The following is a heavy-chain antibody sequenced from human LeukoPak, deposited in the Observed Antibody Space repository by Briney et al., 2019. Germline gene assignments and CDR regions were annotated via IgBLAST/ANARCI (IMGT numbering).Heavy chain of an antibody. CDR3: ARDLYQSIGSGWPD. CDR1: RYTFTSHG. D-gene: IGHD6-19*01. V-gene: IGHV1-18*01. CDR2: ISAYNGNT. Sequence: ASVKVSCKASRYTFTSHGISWVRQDPGQGLEWMGWISAYNGNTNYAQKLQGRVTMTTDTSTSTAYMELRTLRSDDTAVYYCARDLYQSIGSGWPDWGQGTLVTVSS. J-gene: IGHJ4*02.